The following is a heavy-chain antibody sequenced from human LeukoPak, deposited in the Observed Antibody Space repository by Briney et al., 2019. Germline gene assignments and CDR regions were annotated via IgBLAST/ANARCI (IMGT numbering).Heavy chain of an antibody. J-gene: IGHJ3*02. CDR3: ASERDDAFDI. Sequence: SETLSLTCTVSGYSISSGYYWGWIRQPPGKGLEWIGSIYHSGSTYYNPSLKSRVTISVDTSKNQFSLKLSSVTAADTAVYYCASERDDAFDIWGQGTLATVSS. CDR1: GYSISSGYY. CDR2: IYHSGST. V-gene: IGHV4-38-2*02.